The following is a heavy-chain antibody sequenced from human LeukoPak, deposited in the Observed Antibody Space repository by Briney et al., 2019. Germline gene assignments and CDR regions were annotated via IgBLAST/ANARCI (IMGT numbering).Heavy chain of an antibody. CDR2: ISTSGSTI. V-gene: IGHV3-48*03. CDR1: GFTFSSYE. CDR3: ARDGPGYSFDY. Sequence: GGSLGLSCAASGFTFSSYEMNWVRQAPGKGLGWVSCISTSGSTIYYADPVKGRFTISRDNARNSLFLQMNSLRAEDTAVYYCARDGPGYSFDYWGQGSLLADSS. J-gene: IGHJ4*02. D-gene: IGHD5-18*01.